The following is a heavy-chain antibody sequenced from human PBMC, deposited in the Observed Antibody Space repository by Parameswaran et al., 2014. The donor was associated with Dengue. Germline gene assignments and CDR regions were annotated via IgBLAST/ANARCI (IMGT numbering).Heavy chain of an antibody. V-gene: IGHV3-74*03. Sequence: VRQAPGKGLVWVSRINSDGNMYANSVKGRLTISRDNAKNTLYLQMNSLRAEDTAVYYCVLLDYSTGYYFEYWGQGTLVTVSS. D-gene: IGHD3-16*01. CDR3: VLLDYSTGYYFEY. J-gene: IGHJ4*02. CDR2: INSDGNM.